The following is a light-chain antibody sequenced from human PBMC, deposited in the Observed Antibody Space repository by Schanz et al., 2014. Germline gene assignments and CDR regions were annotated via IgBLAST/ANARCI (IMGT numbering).Light chain of an antibody. Sequence: EIVLTQSPATLSLSPGERATLSCRASHSVSSYLAWYQQKPGQAPRLLIYGASTRATGIPARFSGSGSGTDFTLTISRLEPEDFAVYYCQHYGSSPLFTFGPGTTVDIK. J-gene: IGKJ3*01. V-gene: IGKV3-20*01. CDR3: QHYGSSPLFT. CDR2: GAS. CDR1: HSVSSY.